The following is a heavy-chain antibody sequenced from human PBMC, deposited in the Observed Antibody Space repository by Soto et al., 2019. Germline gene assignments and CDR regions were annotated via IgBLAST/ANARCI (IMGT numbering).Heavy chain of an antibody. Sequence: ASVKVSCKASGYTFTSYAMHWVRQAHGQRLEWMGWINAGNGNTKYSQKFQGRVTITRDTSASTAYMELSSLRSEDTAVYYCARGLDYYDSSGPKEAFDIWGQGTMVTVSS. CDR3: ARGLDYYDSSGPKEAFDI. D-gene: IGHD3-22*01. CDR2: INAGNGNT. J-gene: IGHJ3*02. CDR1: GYTFTSYA. V-gene: IGHV1-3*01.